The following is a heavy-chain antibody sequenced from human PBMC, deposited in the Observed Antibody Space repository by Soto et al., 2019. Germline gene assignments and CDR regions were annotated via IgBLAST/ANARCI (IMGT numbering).Heavy chain of an antibody. D-gene: IGHD3-16*01. Sequence: VQLVESGGGLVKPGGSLTLSCAASGFIFNDYYMSWSRQAPGKGLEWLSNISGSSGSKKYADAGKGRFTISRDNAKKSLYLEMHSLRAEYTAVYYSVRYAAEVITFFDHWGQGTLVTVSS. CDR3: VRYAAEVITFFDH. CDR2: ISGSSGSK. CDR1: GFIFNDYY. V-gene: IGHV3-11*06. J-gene: IGHJ4*02.